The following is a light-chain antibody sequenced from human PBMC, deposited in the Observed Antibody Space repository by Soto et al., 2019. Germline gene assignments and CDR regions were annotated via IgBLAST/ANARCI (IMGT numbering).Light chain of an antibody. CDR1: SFNIGAGYD. J-gene: IGLJ2*01. CDR2: GNS. CDR3: QSYDSSLLKV. Sequence: QSVLTQPPSVSGAPGQRVTISCTGSSFNIGAGYDVHWYQQLPGTAPKLLIYGNSNRPSGVPDRFSGSKSGTSASLAITGLQAEDEADYYCQSYDSSLLKVFGGGTKLTVL. V-gene: IGLV1-40*01.